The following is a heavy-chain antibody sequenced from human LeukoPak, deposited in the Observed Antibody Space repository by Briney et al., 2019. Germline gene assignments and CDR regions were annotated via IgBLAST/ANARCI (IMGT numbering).Heavy chain of an antibody. V-gene: IGHV3-30*18. CDR1: GFTFSSYG. Sequence: PGGSLKLSCAASGFTFSSYGMHWVRQAPGKGLERVAVISYDGSNKYYADSVKGRFTISRDNSKNTLYLQMNSLRAEDTAVYYCAKERSPYSSSCHDYWGQGALVTVSS. CDR2: ISYDGSNK. CDR3: AKERSPYSSSCHDY. D-gene: IGHD6-13*01. J-gene: IGHJ4*02.